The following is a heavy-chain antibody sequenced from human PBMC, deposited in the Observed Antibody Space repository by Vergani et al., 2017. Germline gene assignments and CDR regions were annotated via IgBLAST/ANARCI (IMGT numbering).Heavy chain of an antibody. CDR2: ISASGNA. D-gene: IGHD2-15*01. J-gene: IGHJ3*01. CDR3: ARRSGGYYSGGKVPPLRTAFDV. CDR1: GGSISAGYYF. Sequence: QVQLQASGPGRVKPSQTLSLTCTMSGGSISAGYYFWSWIRQPAGKGLEWLGHISASGNASHSPSLKTRVSMSVDTSKNQFSLTVTSVTAADTAIYFCARRSGGYYSGGKVPPLRTAFDVWGQGTTVTVSS. V-gene: IGHV4-61*02.